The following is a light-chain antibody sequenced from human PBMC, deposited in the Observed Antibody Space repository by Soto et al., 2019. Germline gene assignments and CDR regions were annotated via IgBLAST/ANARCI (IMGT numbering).Light chain of an antibody. V-gene: IGKV1-8*01. CDR2: GAS. CDR1: HRLNTY. Sequence: IRMTQSPSSLSASIGDRVTFTCRASHRLNTYLAWYQQKPGKAPKLLIYGASTLQSGVPSRFSGSGSGTDFTLLISSLQSEDFATYYCQHYFSYPSTFGQGTKLEIK. CDR3: QHYFSYPST. J-gene: IGKJ2*01.